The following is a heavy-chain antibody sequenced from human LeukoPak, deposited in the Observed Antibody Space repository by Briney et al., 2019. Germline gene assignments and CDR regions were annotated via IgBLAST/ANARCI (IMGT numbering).Heavy chain of an antibody. CDR1: GYIFSDYV. CDR3: ARVQGYCSTTSCYPHY. Sequence: ASVKVSCKASGYIFSDYVIHWVRQAPGQGLEWMGWINTNTGNPTYAQGFTGRFVFSLDTSVNTAYLQISSLKAEDTAIYYCARVQGYCSTTSCYPHYWGQGTLVTVSS. J-gene: IGHJ4*02. V-gene: IGHV7-4-1*02. D-gene: IGHD2-2*01. CDR2: INTNTGNP.